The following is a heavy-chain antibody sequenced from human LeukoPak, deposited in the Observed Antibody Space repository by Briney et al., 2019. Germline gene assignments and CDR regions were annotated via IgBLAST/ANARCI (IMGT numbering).Heavy chain of an antibody. J-gene: IGHJ6*04. CDR2: ISYEGSVT. CDR1: GFTFSNYA. CDR3: VRDRAPWGGALGGAKGMDV. Sequence: GGSLRLSCAASGFTFSNYAFHWVRQPPGKGLEWAAVISYEGSVTYYADSVKGRFTISRDNSKNTLGLQMNSLRVEDTAVYYCVRDRAPWGGALGGAKGMDVWGEGTTVTVSS. D-gene: IGHD3-10*01. V-gene: IGHV3-30*04.